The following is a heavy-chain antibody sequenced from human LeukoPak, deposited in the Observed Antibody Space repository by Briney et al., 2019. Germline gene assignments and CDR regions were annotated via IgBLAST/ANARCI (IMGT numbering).Heavy chain of an antibody. CDR3: ARARGPGPFDY. J-gene: IGHJ4*02. D-gene: IGHD3-16*01. V-gene: IGHV3-33*01. CDR1: GFTFSSYG. Sequence: PGRSLRLSCAASGFTFSSYGMHWVRQAPGKGLEWVAVIWYDGSNKYYADSVKGRFTISRDNSKNTLYLQMNSLRAEDTAVYYCARARGPGPFDYWGQGTLVTVSS. CDR2: IWYDGSNK.